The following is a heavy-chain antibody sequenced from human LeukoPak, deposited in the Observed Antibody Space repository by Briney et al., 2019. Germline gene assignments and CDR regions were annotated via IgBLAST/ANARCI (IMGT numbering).Heavy chain of an antibody. D-gene: IGHD4-17*01. Sequence: PSETLSLTCTVSGGSISSYYWSWIRQPPGKGLEWIGYIYYSGSTNYNPSLKSRVTLSVDTSKNQFSLKLRSVTAADTAVYYCARGGLTTFDYWGQGTRVTVSS. J-gene: IGHJ4*02. CDR1: GGSISSYY. CDR2: IYYSGST. CDR3: ARGGLTTFDY. V-gene: IGHV4-59*01.